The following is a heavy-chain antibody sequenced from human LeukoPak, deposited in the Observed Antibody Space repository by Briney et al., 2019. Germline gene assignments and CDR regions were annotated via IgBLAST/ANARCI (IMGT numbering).Heavy chain of an antibody. CDR2: INPNSGGT. CDR1: GYTFTGYY. J-gene: IGHJ4*02. D-gene: IGHD6-13*01. CDR3: ARAAAGAYGESDY. Sequence: ASVKVSCKASGYTFTGYYMHWVRQAPGQGLEWMGWINPNSGGTNYAQKFQGWVTMTRDTSISTAYMELSRLRSDDTAVHYCARAAAGAYGESDYWGQGTLVTVSS. V-gene: IGHV1-2*04.